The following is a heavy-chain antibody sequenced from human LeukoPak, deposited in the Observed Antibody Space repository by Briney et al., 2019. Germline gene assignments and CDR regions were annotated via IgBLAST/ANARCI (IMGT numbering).Heavy chain of an antibody. Sequence: GGSLRLSCAASGFTFGSYAMHWVRQAPGKGLEWVAVISYDGSNKYYADSVKGRFTISRDNSKNTLYLQMNSLRAEDTAVYYCARDFHYYDSSGAFDYWGQGTLVTVSS. CDR1: GFTFGSYA. J-gene: IGHJ4*02. V-gene: IGHV3-30-3*01. CDR3: ARDFHYYDSSGAFDY. D-gene: IGHD3-22*01. CDR2: ISYDGSNK.